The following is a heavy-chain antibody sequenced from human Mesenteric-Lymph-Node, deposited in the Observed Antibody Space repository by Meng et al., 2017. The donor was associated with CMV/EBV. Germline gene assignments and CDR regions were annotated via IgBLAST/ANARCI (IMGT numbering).Heavy chain of an antibody. V-gene: IGHV3-30*04. D-gene: IGHD6-6*01. CDR2: ISYDGSNK. J-gene: IGHJ4*02. Sequence: SGFTFSSYAMHWVRQAPGKGLEWVAVISYDGSNKYYADSVKGRFTISRDNSKNTLYLQMNSLRAEDTAVYYCARGEYSSSSDPADYWGQGTLVTVSS. CDR3: ARGEYSSSSDPADY. CDR1: GFTFSSYA.